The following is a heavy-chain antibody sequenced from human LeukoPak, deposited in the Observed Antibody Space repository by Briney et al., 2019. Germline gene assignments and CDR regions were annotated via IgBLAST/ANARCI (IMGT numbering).Heavy chain of an antibody. V-gene: IGHV4-39*07. CDR3: ARGPPDCSSTSCYAFDAFDI. CDR1: GFTVSSNY. J-gene: IGHJ3*02. CDR2: MYSSGST. Sequence: GSLRLSCAASGFTVSSNYMSWIRQPPGKGLEWIGSMYSSGSTYYNPSLKSRVTISVDTSKNQFSLKLSSVTAADTAVYYCARGPPDCSSTSCYAFDAFDIWGQGTMVTVSS. D-gene: IGHD2-2*01.